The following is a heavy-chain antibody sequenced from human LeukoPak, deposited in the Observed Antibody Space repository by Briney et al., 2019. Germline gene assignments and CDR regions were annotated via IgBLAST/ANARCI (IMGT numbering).Heavy chain of an antibody. D-gene: IGHD5-12*01. Sequence: PGGSLRLSCAASGFTFSDYYMSWIRQAPGKGLEWVSYISSSGSTIYYADSVKGRFTISRDNAKNSLYLQMNSLRAEDTAVYYCARRDKGSGYTLWWDDAFDIWGQGTMVTVSS. CDR2: ISSSGSTI. CDR1: GFTFSDYY. J-gene: IGHJ3*02. CDR3: ARRDKGSGYTLWWDDAFDI. V-gene: IGHV3-11*01.